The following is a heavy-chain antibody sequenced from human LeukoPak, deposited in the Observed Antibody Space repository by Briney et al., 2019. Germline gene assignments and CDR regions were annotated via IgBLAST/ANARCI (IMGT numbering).Heavy chain of an antibody. CDR1: GFTFSSYA. CDR3: AKEPDPYYYDSSGYYIVYYFDY. CDR2: ISGSGGST. V-gene: IGHV3-23*01. Sequence: GGSLGLSCAASGFTFSSYAMSWVRQAPGKGLEWVSAISGSGGSTYYADSVKGRFTISRDNSKNTLYLQMNSLRAEDTAVYYCAKEPDPYYYDSSGYYIVYYFDYWGQGTLVTVSS. D-gene: IGHD3-22*01. J-gene: IGHJ4*02.